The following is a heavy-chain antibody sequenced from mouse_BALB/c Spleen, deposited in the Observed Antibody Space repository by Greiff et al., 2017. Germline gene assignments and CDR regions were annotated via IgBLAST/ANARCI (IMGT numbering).Heavy chain of an antibody. Sequence: VQLKESGPGLVKPSQSLSLTCSVTGYSITSGYYWNWIRQFPGNKLEWMGYISYDGSNNYNPSLKNRISITRDTSKNQFFLKLNSVTTEDTATYYCARDEGLRRDYYAMDYWGQGTSVTVSS. D-gene: IGHD2-4*01. CDR3: ARDEGLRRDYYAMDY. CDR2: ISYDGSN. CDR1: GYSITSGYY. V-gene: IGHV3-6*02. J-gene: IGHJ4*01.